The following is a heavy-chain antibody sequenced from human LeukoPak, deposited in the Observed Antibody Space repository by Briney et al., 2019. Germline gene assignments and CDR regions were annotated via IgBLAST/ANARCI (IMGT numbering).Heavy chain of an antibody. J-gene: IGHJ5*02. CDR1: GYSISSGYY. CDR3: PLWLHPRSWFDP. V-gene: IGHV4-38-2*02. Sequence: SETLSLTCTVSGYSISSGYYWGWIRQPPGKGLEWIGSIYHSGSTYYNPSLKSRVTISVDTSKNQFSLKLSSVTAADTAVYYCPLWLHPRSWFDPWGQGTLVTVSS. CDR2: IYHSGST. D-gene: IGHD5-18*01.